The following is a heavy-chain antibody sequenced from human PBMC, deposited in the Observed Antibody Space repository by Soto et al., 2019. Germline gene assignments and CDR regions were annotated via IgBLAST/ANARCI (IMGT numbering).Heavy chain of an antibody. V-gene: IGHV4-39*07. D-gene: IGHD3-9*01. Sequence: SETLSLTCTVSGGSISSSSYYWGWIRQPPGKGLEWIGSIYYSGSTYYNPSLKSRVTISVDTSKNQFSLKLSSVTAADTAVYYCARDGGNMLTGYTPNWFDPWGQGTLVTVSS. J-gene: IGHJ5*02. CDR2: IYYSGST. CDR3: ARDGGNMLTGYTPNWFDP. CDR1: GGSISSSSYY.